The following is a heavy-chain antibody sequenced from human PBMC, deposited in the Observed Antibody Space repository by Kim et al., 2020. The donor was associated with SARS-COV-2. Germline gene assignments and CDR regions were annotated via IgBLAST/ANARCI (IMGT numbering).Heavy chain of an antibody. D-gene: IGHD6-13*01. CDR3: ARDISRDTKDYSSPPGI. J-gene: IGHJ3*02. CDR1: GFTFSSYA. CDR2: ISYDGSNK. V-gene: IGHV3-30-3*01. Sequence: GGSLRLSCAASGFTFSSYAMHWVRQAPGKGLEWVAVISYDGSNKYYADSVKGRFTISRDNSKNTLYLQMNSLRAEDTAVYYCARDISRDTKDYSSPPGIWGQGTMVTVSS.